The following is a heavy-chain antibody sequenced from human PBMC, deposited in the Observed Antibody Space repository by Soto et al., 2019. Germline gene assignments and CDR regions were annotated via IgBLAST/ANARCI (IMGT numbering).Heavy chain of an antibody. D-gene: IGHD2-2*01. J-gene: IGHJ5*02. CDR3: AREMGACSDSSCYPGPYDP. CDR2: ITSKSTTI. V-gene: IGHV3-48*02. CDR1: GFTFTSYS. Sequence: GSLRLSCAASGFTFTSYSMNWVRQAPGQGLEWVSYITSKSTTIKYADSVKGRFTVSRDNAKNSLYLQLNSLRDEDTAVYYCAREMGACSDSSCYPGPYDPWGQGTLFTVS.